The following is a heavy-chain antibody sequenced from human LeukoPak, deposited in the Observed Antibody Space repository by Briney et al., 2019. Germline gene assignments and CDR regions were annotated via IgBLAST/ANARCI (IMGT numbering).Heavy chain of an antibody. CDR1: GYTFTSYA. CDR3: LVYGSGSYYRLVY. CDR2: INAGNGNT. D-gene: IGHD3-10*01. V-gene: IGHV1-3*01. Sequence: ASVKVSCKASGYTFTSYAMHWVRQAPGQRLEWMGWINAGNGNTKYSQKFQGRVTITRDTSASTAYMELSSLRSEDTAVYYCLVYGSGSYYRLVYWGQGTLVTVSS. J-gene: IGHJ4*02.